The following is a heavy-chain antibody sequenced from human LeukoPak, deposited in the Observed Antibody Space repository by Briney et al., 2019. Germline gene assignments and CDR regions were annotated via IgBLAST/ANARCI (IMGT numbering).Heavy chain of an antibody. CDR1: GFTFSDFA. CDR2: TDGTGGDS. CDR3: AKDPVAKYDVMTGFFDY. J-gene: IGHJ4*02. D-gene: IGHD3/OR15-3a*01. Sequence: PGGSLRLSCVASGFTFSDFAMSWVRQTPGKRLEWVASTDGTGGDSYYADAVKGRFTISRDDSRDTLYLQMNSLKAEDTAVYYCAKDPVAKYDVMTGFFDYWGQGILVTVSS. V-gene: IGHV3-23*01.